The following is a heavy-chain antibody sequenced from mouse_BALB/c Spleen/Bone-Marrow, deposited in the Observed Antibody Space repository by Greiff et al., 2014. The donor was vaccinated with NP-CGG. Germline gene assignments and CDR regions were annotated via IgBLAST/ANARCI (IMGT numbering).Heavy chain of an antibody. CDR1: GFNIKDTY. CDR3: ASYRCAWYCDV. Sequence: EVKLVESGAELVKPGASVKLSCTASGFNIKDTYMHWVTQRPEQGLEWIGRIDPANGNTKYDPKFQGKATITADTSSNTAYLQRSSLTSEDTAVYYCASYRCAWYCDVWGAGTTVTVSS. J-gene: IGHJ1*01. D-gene: IGHD2-14*01. V-gene: IGHV14-3*02. CDR2: IDPANGNT.